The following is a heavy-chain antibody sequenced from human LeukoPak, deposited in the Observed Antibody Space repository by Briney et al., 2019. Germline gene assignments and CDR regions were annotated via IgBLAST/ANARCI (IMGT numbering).Heavy chain of an antibody. CDR3: ARGLGYCSSTSCHNWFDP. J-gene: IGHJ5*02. Sequence: ASVKVSCKASGYTFTSYGISWVRQAPGQGLEWMGWISAYNGNTNYAQKLQGRVTMTTDTSTSTAYMELRSLRSDDTAVYYCARGLGYCSSTSCHNWFDPWGQGTLVTVSS. V-gene: IGHV1-18*01. CDR1: GYTFTSYG. D-gene: IGHD2-2*01. CDR2: ISAYNGNT.